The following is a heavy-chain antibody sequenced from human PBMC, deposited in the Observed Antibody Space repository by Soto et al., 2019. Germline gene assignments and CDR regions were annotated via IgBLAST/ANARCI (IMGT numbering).Heavy chain of an antibody. CDR3: ARHTSSTWSNWFDP. V-gene: IGHV4-61*05. J-gene: IGHJ5*02. CDR1: GSSIRSNNHY. CDR2: IYYTGST. D-gene: IGHD6-13*01. Sequence: SEILSLTRSASGSSIRSNNHYLGWVRQPPEKGLEWIGYIYYTGSTKYNHSLESRVTISVDTSRNQFSLKLTSVTAADTAVYYCARHTSSTWSNWFDPWGQGTLVTVSS.